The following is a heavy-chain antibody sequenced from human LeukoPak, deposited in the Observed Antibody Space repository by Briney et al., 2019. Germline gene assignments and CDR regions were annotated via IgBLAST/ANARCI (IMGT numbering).Heavy chain of an antibody. CDR3: ARDIGRPTFGGVIATYFDY. D-gene: IGHD3-16*02. J-gene: IGHJ4*02. CDR2: IYTSGST. CDR1: GGSISSYY. Sequence: SETLSLTCTVSGGSISSYYWSWIRQPAGKGLEWIGRIYTSGSTNYNPSLKSRVTMSVDTSKNQFSLKLSSVTAADTAVYYCARDIGRPTFGGVIATYFDYWGQGTLVTVSS. V-gene: IGHV4-4*07.